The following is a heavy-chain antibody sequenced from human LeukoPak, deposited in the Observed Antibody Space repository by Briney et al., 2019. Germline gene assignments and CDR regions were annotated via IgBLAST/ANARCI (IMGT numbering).Heavy chain of an antibody. CDR2: IYYSGST. Sequence: SETLSLTCTVSGGSISSSSYYWGWIRQPPGKGLEWIGSIYYSGSTYYNPSLKSRVTISVDTSKNQFSLKLSSVTAADTAVYYCARQGDSSGYYSFPYWGQGTLVTVSS. CDR3: ARQGDSSGYYSFPY. D-gene: IGHD3-22*01. V-gene: IGHV4-39*01. CDR1: GGSISSSSYY. J-gene: IGHJ4*02.